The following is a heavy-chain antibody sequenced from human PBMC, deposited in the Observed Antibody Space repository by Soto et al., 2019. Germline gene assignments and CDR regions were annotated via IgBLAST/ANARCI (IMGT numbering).Heavy chain of an antibody. J-gene: IGHJ4*02. CDR3: ASPGVRCGGGNCYPATLDY. Sequence: VQLLESGGGLVQPGGSLRLSCAASGFTLSNHAISWVLQAPGKGLEWVSGISGNGINTYYADSVKGRFTLSRDNSKNTLHLQMDSLRDEDTAVYYCASPGVRCGGGNCYPATLDYWGQGTWVTVSS. D-gene: IGHD2-15*01. CDR1: GFTLSNHA. CDR2: ISGNGINT. V-gene: IGHV3-23*01.